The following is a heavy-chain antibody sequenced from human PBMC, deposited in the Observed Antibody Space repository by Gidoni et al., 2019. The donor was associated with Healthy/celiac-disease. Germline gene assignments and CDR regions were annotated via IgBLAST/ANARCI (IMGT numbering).Heavy chain of an antibody. Sequence: QVQLVQSGAEVKKPGSSVKVPCKASGVPFSRYAISWVRKATGQGLEWMGGIIPIFGTANYAQKFQGRVTITADESTSTAYMELSSLRSEDTAVYYCAVVLERVWADSYFDYWGQGTLVTVSS. CDR2: IIPIFGTA. J-gene: IGHJ4*02. CDR3: AVVLERVWADSYFDY. D-gene: IGHD1-1*01. CDR1: GVPFSRYA. V-gene: IGHV1-69*01.